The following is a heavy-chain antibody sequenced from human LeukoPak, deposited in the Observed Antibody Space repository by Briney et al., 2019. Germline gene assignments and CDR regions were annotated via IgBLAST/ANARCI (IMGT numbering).Heavy chain of an antibody. CDR2: IYYSGST. V-gene: IGHV4-30-4*08. CDR3: ARDAPVVVVPGVAFDI. D-gene: IGHD2-2*01. Sequence: PSQTLSLTCTVSGGSISSGDYYWRWLRQLPGKGLEWIGYIYYSGSTYYNPSLKSRVTISIDTSKNQFSLKLSSVTAADTAVYYCARDAPVVVVPGVAFDIWGQGTMVTVSS. J-gene: IGHJ3*02. CDR1: GGSISSGDYY.